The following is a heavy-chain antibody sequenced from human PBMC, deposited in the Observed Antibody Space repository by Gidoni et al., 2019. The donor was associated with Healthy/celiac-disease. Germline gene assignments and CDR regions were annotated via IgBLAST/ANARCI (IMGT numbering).Heavy chain of an antibody. CDR2: ISSSGSTI. J-gene: IGHJ3*02. CDR1: GFTFSDYY. Sequence: QVQLVESGGGLVKPGGSLRLSCAASGFTFSDYYMSWIRQAPGKGLEWFSYISSSGSTIYYADSVKGRFTISRDNAKNSLYLQMNSLRAEDTAVYYCARISSDILTGPYPDAFDIWGQGTMVTVSS. D-gene: IGHD3-9*01. V-gene: IGHV3-11*01. CDR3: ARISSDILTGPYPDAFDI.